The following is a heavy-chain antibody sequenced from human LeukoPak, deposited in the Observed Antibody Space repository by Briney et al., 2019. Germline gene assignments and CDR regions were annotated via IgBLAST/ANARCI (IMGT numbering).Heavy chain of an antibody. CDR3: ARDHYYDGRGRFDP. J-gene: IGHJ5*02. CDR1: GDPVLGVIYN. D-gene: IGHD3-16*01. Sequence: SETLSLPCSVSGDPVLGVIYNWGWFRKPPGKGLEWIGSVYFDGGTHYNPSLQSRVTISVDTSKNQFSLRLSSVTAADTALYYCARDHYYDGRGRFDPWGQGTLVTVSS. CDR2: VYFDGGT. V-gene: IGHV4-39*07.